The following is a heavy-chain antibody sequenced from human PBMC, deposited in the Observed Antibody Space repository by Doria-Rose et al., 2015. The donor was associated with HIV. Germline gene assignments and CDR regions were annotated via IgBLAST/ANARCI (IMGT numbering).Heavy chain of an antibody. CDR3: ARARNYGFPHFFDF. D-gene: IGHD3-10*01. CDR2: ISSSVTN. Sequence: QVQLQESGPGLVRPSQTLSLTCTVLGDSISSGDSFWSWIRQPPGKGPEWIEYISSSVTNYYYPSLRGRLTISLDASKNQFSLNLNSVTAADTAVYYCARARNYGFPHFFDFWGQGTLVTVSS. J-gene: IGHJ4*02. V-gene: IGHV4-30-4*01. CDR1: GDSISSGDSF.